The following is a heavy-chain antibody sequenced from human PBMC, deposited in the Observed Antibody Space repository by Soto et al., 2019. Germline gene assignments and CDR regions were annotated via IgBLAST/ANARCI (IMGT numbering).Heavy chain of an antibody. V-gene: IGHV3-30-3*01. CDR2: ISSDGSNK. CDR3: ARDDEGWSDCDLGY. Sequence: QVQLVESGGGVVQPGRSLRLSCSVSGFTFSSHAMHWVRQAPGKGLEWVALISSDGSNKYYADSVKGRFTTSRDNSKNTMYLPMNRLRVEDTAVYSCARDDEGWSDCDLGYWGQGALVTVSS. CDR1: GFTFSSHA. J-gene: IGHJ4*02. D-gene: IGHD2-21*01.